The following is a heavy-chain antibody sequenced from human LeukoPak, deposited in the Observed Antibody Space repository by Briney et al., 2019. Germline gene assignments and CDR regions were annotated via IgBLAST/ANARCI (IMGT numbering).Heavy chain of an antibody. Sequence: PGRSLRLSCAASGFTFSTYGMLWVRQAPGQGPEWVALIRYDGSNKYYADSVKGRFTISRDNSKNTLYLQMNSLRAEDTAVYYCAAVGNVDDYWGQGTLVTVSS. CDR3: AAVGNVDDY. J-gene: IGHJ4*02. V-gene: IGHV3-33*08. CDR1: GFTFSTYG. D-gene: IGHD1-1*01. CDR2: IRYDGSNK.